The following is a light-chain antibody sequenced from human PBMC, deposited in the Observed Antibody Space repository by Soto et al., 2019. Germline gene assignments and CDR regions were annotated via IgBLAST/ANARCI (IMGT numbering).Light chain of an antibody. CDR2: GAS. V-gene: IGKV3-20*01. J-gene: IGKJ3*01. Sequence: EIVLTQSPGTLSLSPGERATLSCRTSQSVSSSYLAWYQQKPGQAPRLLIYGASNRATGIPDRFSGSRSGTEFALTISGLEPEDFGVYYCQQYGTLLITFGPGTKVDIK. CDR1: QSVSSSY. CDR3: QQYGTLLIT.